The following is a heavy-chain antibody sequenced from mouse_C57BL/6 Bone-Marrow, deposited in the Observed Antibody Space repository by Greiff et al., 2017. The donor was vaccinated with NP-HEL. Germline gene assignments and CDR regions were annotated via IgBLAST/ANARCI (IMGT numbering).Heavy chain of an antibody. Sequence: VQLKESGAELVRPGASVKLSCTASGFNIKDDYMHWVKQRPEQGLEWIGWIDPENGDTEYASKFQGKATITADTSSNTAYLQLSSLTSEDTAVYYCTTGSDYYGSSYDWYFDVWGTGTTVTVSS. CDR1: GFNIKDDY. D-gene: IGHD1-1*01. V-gene: IGHV14-4*01. CDR3: TTGSDYYGSSYDWYFDV. CDR2: IDPENGDT. J-gene: IGHJ1*03.